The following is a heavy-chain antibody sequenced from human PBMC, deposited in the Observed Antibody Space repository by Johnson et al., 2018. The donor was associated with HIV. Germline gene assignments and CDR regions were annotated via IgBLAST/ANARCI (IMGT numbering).Heavy chain of an antibody. CDR2: ISYDGSNK. CDR1: GFTFSSYG. D-gene: IGHD3-10*01. V-gene: IGHV3-30*18. J-gene: IGHJ3*02. Sequence: QVQLVESGGGVVQPGRSLRLSCAASGFTFSSYGMHWVRQAPGKGLEWVAVISYDGSNKYYADSVKGRFTISRDNSKNTLYLQMNSLRAEDTAVYYCAKDLLYGSGSWGAFDIWGQGTMVTVSS. CDR3: AKDLLYGSGSWGAFDI.